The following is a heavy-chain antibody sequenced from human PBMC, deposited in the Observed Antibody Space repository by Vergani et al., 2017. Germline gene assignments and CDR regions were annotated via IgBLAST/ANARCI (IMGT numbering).Heavy chain of an antibody. V-gene: IGHV3-30*02. CDR3: GKTQETVVVTWWFDP. Sequence: QVQLVESGGGVVQPGGSMRLSCSASGLTLSSYGVHWVRQAPGRGLESVTFTRPHEDGAFYSASVRGRFTVSRDNSKNTLYLEMNRLNVDDTAIYYCGKTQETVVVTWWFDPWGQGTPVTVSS. CDR1: GLTLSSYG. D-gene: IGHD2-2*01. CDR2: TRPHEDGA. J-gene: IGHJ5*02.